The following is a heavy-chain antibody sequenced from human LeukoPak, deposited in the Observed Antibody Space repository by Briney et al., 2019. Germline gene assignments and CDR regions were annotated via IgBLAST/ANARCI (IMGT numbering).Heavy chain of an antibody. CDR1: GYSFTSYW. Sequence: GESLKISCTGSGYSFTSYWIGWVRQMPGKGLEWMGIIYPGDSDTRYNPSFQGQVTISADKSISTGYLQWRSLKASDTAKYYWARHFHHYYMDVWGKGTTVTVSS. J-gene: IGHJ6*03. V-gene: IGHV5-51*01. CDR3: ARHFHHYYMDV. CDR2: IYPGDSDT.